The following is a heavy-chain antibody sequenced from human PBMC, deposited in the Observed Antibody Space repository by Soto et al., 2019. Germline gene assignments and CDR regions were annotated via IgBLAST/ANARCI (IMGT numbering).Heavy chain of an antibody. J-gene: IGHJ5*02. D-gene: IGHD2-8*01. V-gene: IGHV3-48*02. CDR2: ISIGSSTI. CDR1: GFTFSSCS. CDR3: ARDNGMAGSFDP. Sequence: GGSLRLSCAASGFTFSSCSMNWARQAPGKGLEWVSYISIGSSTIYYADSVKGRFTISRDDAKNSLYLQMNSLRDEDTAVYYCARDNGMAGSFDPWGQGTLVTSPQ.